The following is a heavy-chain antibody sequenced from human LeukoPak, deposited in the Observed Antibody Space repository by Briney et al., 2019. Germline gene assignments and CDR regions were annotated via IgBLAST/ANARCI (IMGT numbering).Heavy chain of an antibody. J-gene: IGHJ4*02. CDR3: ARGFGQLPPH. CDR1: GFTFRSYA. Sequence: PGRSLRLSCAASGFTFRSYAMHWVRQAPGKGLAWVAVISSDGGNIYYADSVKGRFTISRDNSKNTLFLQMSSLRPEDTAVYYCARGFGQLPPHWGQGTLVTVSS. CDR2: ISSDGGNI. V-gene: IGHV3-30-3*01. D-gene: IGHD3-16*01.